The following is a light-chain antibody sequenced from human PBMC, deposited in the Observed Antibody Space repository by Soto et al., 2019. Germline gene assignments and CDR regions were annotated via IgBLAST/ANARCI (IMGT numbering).Light chain of an antibody. CDR3: CSYTAISTLV. CDR1: SSDVGGYNY. V-gene: IGLV2-14*01. J-gene: IGLJ1*01. Sequence: SVLTQPASVSGSPGQSITMSCTGTSSDVGGYNYVSWYQQHPGKAPKLMIYDVNNRPSGVSNRFSGSKSGNTASLTISGLQAEDEADYYCCSYTAISTLVFGTGTKVSV. CDR2: DVN.